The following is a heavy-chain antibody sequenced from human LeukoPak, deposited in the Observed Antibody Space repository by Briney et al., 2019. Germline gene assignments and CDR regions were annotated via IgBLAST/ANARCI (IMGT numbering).Heavy chain of an antibody. D-gene: IGHD2-15*01. V-gene: IGHV3-20*04. CDR2: INWNGVST. CDR1: GFTFDDYG. J-gene: IGHJ4*02. Sequence: GGSLRLSCAASGFTFDDYGMSWVRQAPGKGLEWVSGINWNGVSTGYADPVKGRFTISRDNAKNSQYLQMNSLRAEDTAVYYCARAPPGRDLLGGFDFWGQGIRVTVSS. CDR3: ARAPPGRDLLGGFDF.